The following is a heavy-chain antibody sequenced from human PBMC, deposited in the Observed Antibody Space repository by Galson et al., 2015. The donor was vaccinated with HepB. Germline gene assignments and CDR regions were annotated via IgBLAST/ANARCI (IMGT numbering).Heavy chain of an antibody. CDR3: AHSFSKNDYGDYDPRFDAFDI. CDR1: GFSLSTSGVG. J-gene: IGHJ3*02. V-gene: IGHV2-5*02. Sequence: PALVKPTQTLTLPCTFSGFSLSTSGVGVGWIRQPPGKALEWLALIYWDDDKRYSPSLKSRLTITKDTSKNQVVLTMTNMDPVDTATYYCAHSFSKNDYGDYDPRFDAFDIWGQGTMVTVSS. CDR2: IYWDDDK. D-gene: IGHD4-17*01.